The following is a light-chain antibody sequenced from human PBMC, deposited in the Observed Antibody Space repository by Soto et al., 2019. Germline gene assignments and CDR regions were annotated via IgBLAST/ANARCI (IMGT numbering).Light chain of an antibody. CDR2: NVS. J-gene: IGKJ2*01. V-gene: IGKV3-15*01. CDR3: QQYNTLNT. Sequence: EIAMTQSPATLSVSPGQRATLSCRASQNVNSNLAWYQQKPGHAPSLLMYNVSTRATGFPARFSGSGSGTEFTLTISSLQSEDSAIYYCQQYNTLNTFGQGTKLELK. CDR1: QNVNSN.